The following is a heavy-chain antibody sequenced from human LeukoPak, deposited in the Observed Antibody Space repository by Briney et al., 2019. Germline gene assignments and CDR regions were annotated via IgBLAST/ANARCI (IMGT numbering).Heavy chain of an antibody. Sequence: GGSLRLSCAASGFTFRDFCMHWVRQAPGKGLEWVANINQDGSEKYYVDFVKGRFTISRDTAKNSLDLQMNNLRAEDTAVYYCARDRGYTSFDYWGQGILVTVSS. CDR1: GFTFRDFC. V-gene: IGHV3-7*01. D-gene: IGHD5-18*01. CDR3: ARDRGYTSFDY. J-gene: IGHJ4*02. CDR2: INQDGSEK.